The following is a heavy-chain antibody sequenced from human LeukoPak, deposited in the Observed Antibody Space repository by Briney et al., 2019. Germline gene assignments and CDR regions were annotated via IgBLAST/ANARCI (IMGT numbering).Heavy chain of an antibody. CDR2: INPNSGGT. V-gene: IGHV1-2*04. CDR3: ARGGRVDTAMVISY. D-gene: IGHD5-18*01. J-gene: IGHJ4*02. Sequence: ASVKVSCKASGCAFTGYYMHWVRQAPGQGLEWMGWINPNSGGTNYAQKFQGWVTMTRDTSISTAYMELSRLRSDDTAVYYCARGGRVDTAMVISYWGQGTLVTVSS. CDR1: GCAFTGYY.